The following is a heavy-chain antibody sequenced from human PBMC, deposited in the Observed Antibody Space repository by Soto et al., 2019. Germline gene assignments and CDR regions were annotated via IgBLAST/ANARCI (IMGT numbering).Heavy chain of an antibody. J-gene: IGHJ3*02. CDR1: GFTFSSYD. CDR3: ARGPTRYFRGGNCYRDCAFDI. D-gene: IGHD2-15*01. Sequence: GGSLRLSCAASGFTFSSYDMHWVRQAAGKGLEWVSAIGTAGDTYYPGSVKGRFTISRENAKNSLYLQMNSLRAGDTAVYYCARGPTRYFRGGNCYRDCAFDIWGHGTMVTVSS. V-gene: IGHV3-13*01. CDR2: IGTAGDT.